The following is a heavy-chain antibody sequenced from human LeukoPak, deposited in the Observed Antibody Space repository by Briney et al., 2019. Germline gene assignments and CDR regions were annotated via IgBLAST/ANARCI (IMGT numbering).Heavy chain of an antibody. CDR2: ISAYNGNT. CDR3: ARDQRERELGTYADY. J-gene: IGHJ4*02. V-gene: IGHV1-18*01. Sequence: ASVKVSCKASGYTFTSYGISWVRQAPGQGLEWMGWISAYNGNTNYAQKLQGRVTMTTDTSTSTAYMELRSLRSDDTAVYYCARDQRERELGTYADYWGQGTLVTVSS. D-gene: IGHD1-26*01. CDR1: GYTFTSYG.